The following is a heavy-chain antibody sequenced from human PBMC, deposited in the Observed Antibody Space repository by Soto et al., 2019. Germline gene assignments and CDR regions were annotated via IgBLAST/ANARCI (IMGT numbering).Heavy chain of an antibody. Sequence: QLQLQESGSGLVKPSQTLSLTCAVSGGSISFGGYSWSWIRQAPGKGLEWIGYIYHSETTYYNPSLKSRVTISVDSSQDQFSLKLSSVTAADTAVYYCARGREQWLAFDFWGQGTLVTVSS. D-gene: IGHD6-19*01. J-gene: IGHJ4*02. CDR2: IYHSETT. CDR1: GGSISFGGYS. CDR3: ARGREQWLAFDF. V-gene: IGHV4-30-2*01.